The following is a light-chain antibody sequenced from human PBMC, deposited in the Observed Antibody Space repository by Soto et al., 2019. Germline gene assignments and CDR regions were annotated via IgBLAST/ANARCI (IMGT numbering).Light chain of an antibody. Sequence: EIVLTQSPGTLSLSPGERATLSCRVSQNVSSNYLAWYQQKPGQAPRLLIYAKSSMATGIPGRFSGSGSGTDFTLTISRLEPEDVAVYYCQQSGNSLYTFGQGTKLEI. V-gene: IGKV3-20*01. CDR3: QQSGNSLYT. J-gene: IGKJ2*01. CDR1: QNVSSNY. CDR2: AKS.